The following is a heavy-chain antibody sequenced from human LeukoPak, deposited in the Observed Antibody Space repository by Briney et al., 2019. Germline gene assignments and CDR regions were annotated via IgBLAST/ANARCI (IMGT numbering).Heavy chain of an antibody. J-gene: IGHJ5*02. Sequence: GASVKVSCKASGYTFTSYDINWVRQATGQGLEWMGWMNSNSGDTGYAQKFKGRVTITRNNSISTAYMELSSLRSEDTAVYYCARGSSPMVILADTWGQGTLVTVSS. V-gene: IGHV1-8*01. D-gene: IGHD5-18*01. CDR1: GYTFTSYD. CDR2: MNSNSGDT. CDR3: ARGSSPMVILADT.